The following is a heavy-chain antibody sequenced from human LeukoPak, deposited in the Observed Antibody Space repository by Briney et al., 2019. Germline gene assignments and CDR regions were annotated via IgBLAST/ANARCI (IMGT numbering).Heavy chain of an antibody. CDR1: GFTFSDYY. Sequence: GGSLRLSCAASGFTFSDYYMSWIRQAPGKGLEWVSYISSSGSTIYYADSVKGRFTISGDNAKNSLYLQMNSLRAEDTAVYYCARQAIAVAGTLGSYYFDYWGQGTLVTVSS. V-gene: IGHV3-11*04. J-gene: IGHJ4*02. CDR3: ARQAIAVAGTLGSYYFDY. CDR2: ISSSGSTI. D-gene: IGHD6-19*01.